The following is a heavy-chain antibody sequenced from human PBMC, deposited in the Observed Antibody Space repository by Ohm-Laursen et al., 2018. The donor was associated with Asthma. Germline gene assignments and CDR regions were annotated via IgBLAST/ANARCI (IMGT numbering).Heavy chain of an antibody. CDR1: GVTLCTSV. CDR2: INSVFGIS. CDR3: ARKAGSCITSNCYSLDF. D-gene: IGHD2-15*01. Sequence: GGSVKVSCKSLGVTLCTSVISWGRQAPGQGLVGLGGINSVFGISTYAQKFHDRFTITSDESTSTVYMTLSSLTSEDTAEYYCARKAGSCITSNCYSLDFWGQGTLVTVSS. V-gene: IGHV1-69*13. J-gene: IGHJ4*02.